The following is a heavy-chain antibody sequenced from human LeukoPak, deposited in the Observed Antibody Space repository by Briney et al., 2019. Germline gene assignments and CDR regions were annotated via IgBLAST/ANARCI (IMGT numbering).Heavy chain of an antibody. CDR1: GYTFTSYD. D-gene: IGHD3-22*01. CDR2: MNPNSGNT. J-gene: IGHJ3*02. CDR3: ARGFITYDAFDI. V-gene: IGHV1-8*01. Sequence: ASVKVSCKASGYTFTSYDINWVRQATGQGLEWMGWMNPNSGNTGYAQKFQGRVTMTRNTSISTAYMELSSLRSEDTAVYYCARGFITYDAFDIWGQGTMVTVSS.